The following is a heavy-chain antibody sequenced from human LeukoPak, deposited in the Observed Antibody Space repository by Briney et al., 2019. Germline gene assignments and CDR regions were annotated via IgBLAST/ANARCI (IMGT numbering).Heavy chain of an antibody. V-gene: IGHV3-48*02. CDR2: ISSSSV. CDR3: ARAHSVYLDV. Sequence: PGGSLRLSCAASGFTFSSYSLSWVRQAPGKGLEWLSYISSSSVYYTDSVKGRFTISRDNAKNSLYLQMNSLRDEDAAVYYCARAHSVYLDVWSQGTTVTVSS. D-gene: IGHD3-16*02. J-gene: IGHJ6*02. CDR1: GFTFSSYS.